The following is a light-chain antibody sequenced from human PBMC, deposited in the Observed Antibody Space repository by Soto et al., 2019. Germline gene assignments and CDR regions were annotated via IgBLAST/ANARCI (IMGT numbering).Light chain of an antibody. Sequence: QSALTQPASVSGSPGQSITISCTGTSSDVGAYNYVSWYQQHPGKAPKLMIFEVSDRPSGVSNRFSGSKSGNTASLTISGLQAEDGADNYGSSYTSSNTPVFGGGTKLTFL. CDR1: SSDVGAYNY. CDR3: SSYTSSNTPV. J-gene: IGLJ2*01. CDR2: EVS. V-gene: IGLV2-14*01.